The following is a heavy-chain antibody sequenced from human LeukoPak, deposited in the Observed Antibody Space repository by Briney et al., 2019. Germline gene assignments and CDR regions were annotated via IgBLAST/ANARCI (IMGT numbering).Heavy chain of an antibody. V-gene: IGHV4-39*01. CDR1: GGSISSSSYY. J-gene: IGHJ5*02. Sequence: PSETLSLTCTVSGGSISSSSYYWGWFRQPPGKGLEWIGSIYYSGSTYYKPSLKRLLTISVDTSKNQFSLKLSSVTATDTAVYYCARRGYCSSTSCYEYWFDPWGQGTLVTVSS. CDR3: ARRGYCSSTSCYEYWFDP. CDR2: IYYSGST. D-gene: IGHD2-2*01.